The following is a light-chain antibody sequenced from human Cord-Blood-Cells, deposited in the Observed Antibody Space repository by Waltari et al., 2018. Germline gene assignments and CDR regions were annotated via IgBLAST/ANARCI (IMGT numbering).Light chain of an antibody. CDR2: EGS. V-gene: IGLV2-23*03. Sequence: QSALTQPASVSGSPGQSITISCTGTSSDVGSYNLVSWYQQHPGKAPKLMIYEGSKRPSVVPYRFSGSKSGNTASLSISVLQAEDEADYYCCSYAGSSTFVFGTGTKVTVL. CDR1: SSDVGSYNL. CDR3: CSYAGSSTFV. J-gene: IGLJ1*01.